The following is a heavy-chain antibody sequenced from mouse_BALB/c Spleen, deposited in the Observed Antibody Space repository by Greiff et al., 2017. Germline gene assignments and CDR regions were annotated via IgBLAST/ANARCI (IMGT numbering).Heavy chain of an antibody. CDR2: INPSNGGT. CDR3: TRFGHYYGSSYAY. Sequence: QVQLQQSGAELVKPGASVKLSCKASGYTFTSYYMYWVKQRPGQGLEWIGEINPSNGGTNFNEKFKSKATLTVDKSSSTAYMQLSSLTSEDSAVYYCTRFGHYYGSSYAYWGQGTLVTVSA. V-gene: IGHV1S81*02. J-gene: IGHJ3*01. CDR1: GYTFTSYY. D-gene: IGHD1-1*01.